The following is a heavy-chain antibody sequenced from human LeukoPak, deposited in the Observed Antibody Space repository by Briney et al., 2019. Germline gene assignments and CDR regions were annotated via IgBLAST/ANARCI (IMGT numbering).Heavy chain of an antibody. J-gene: IGHJ5*02. CDR3: ARAGDPFYDILTGYSNWFDP. D-gene: IGHD3-9*01. Sequence: SETLSLTCTVSGGSISSYYWSWIRQPPGKGLEWIGYIYYSGSTNYNPSLKSRVTISVDTSKNQFSLKLSSVTAADTAVYYCARAGDPFYDILTGYSNWFDPWGQGTLVTVSS. CDR1: GGSISSYY. V-gene: IGHV4-59*12. CDR2: IYYSGST.